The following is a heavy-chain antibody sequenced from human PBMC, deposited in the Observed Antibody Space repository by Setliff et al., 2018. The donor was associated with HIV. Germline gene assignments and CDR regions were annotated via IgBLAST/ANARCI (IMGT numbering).Heavy chain of an antibody. CDR1: GYTFTSYG. D-gene: IGHD1-26*01. Sequence: GASVKVSCKASGYTFTSYGLSWVRQAPGQGLEWVGWISAYNGNTNYAQKFQGRVTMTRNTSISTAYMELSSLRSEDTAVYYCARTGSYDAFDIWGQGTMVTVSS. CDR3: ARTGSYDAFDI. V-gene: IGHV1-18*01. CDR2: ISAYNGNT. J-gene: IGHJ3*02.